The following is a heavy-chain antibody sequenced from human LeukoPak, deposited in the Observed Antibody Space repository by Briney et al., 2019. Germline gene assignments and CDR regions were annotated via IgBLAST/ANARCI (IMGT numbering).Heavy chain of an antibody. CDR3: GGVSGGYNRRVY. D-gene: IGHD5-24*01. CDR1: GFTFGSYW. Sequence: GGSLRLSCAGSGFTFGSYWMTWVRQAPGKGLEWVANIKQDGSEKYYVDSVKGRFTISRDNAKNSLFLQMNSLRAEDTAVYYCGGVSGGYNRRVYWGQGTLVTVSS. CDR2: IKQDGSEK. J-gene: IGHJ4*02. V-gene: IGHV3-7*01.